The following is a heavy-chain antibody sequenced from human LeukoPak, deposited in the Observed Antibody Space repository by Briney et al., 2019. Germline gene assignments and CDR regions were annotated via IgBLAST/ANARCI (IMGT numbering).Heavy chain of an antibody. CDR2: IYYSGST. Sequence: SETLSLTCTVSGDSMTNYHWTWIRQPPGKGLEWIAYIYYSGSTNYNPSLRSRLTISVDTSKNQFSLNLSSVTAADTAVYYCARWSQNYFDPWGQGTLVTVSS. CDR1: GDSMTNYH. V-gene: IGHV4-59*08. D-gene: IGHD5-24*01. CDR3: ARWSQNYFDP. J-gene: IGHJ5*02.